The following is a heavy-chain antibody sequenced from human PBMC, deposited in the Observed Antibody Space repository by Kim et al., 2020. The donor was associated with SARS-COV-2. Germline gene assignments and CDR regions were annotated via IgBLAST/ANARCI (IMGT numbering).Heavy chain of an antibody. V-gene: IGHV3-33*06. D-gene: IGHD3-22*01. J-gene: IGHJ3*02. Sequence: GGSLRLSCAASGFTFSSYAMHWVRQAPGKGLEWVAVIWYDGSNKYYADSVKGRFTISRDNSKNTLYLQMNSLRAEDTAVYYCAKDLYYDSSGYPDAFDIWGQGTMVTVSS. CDR3: AKDLYYDSSGYPDAFDI. CDR2: IWYDGSNK. CDR1: GFTFSSYA.